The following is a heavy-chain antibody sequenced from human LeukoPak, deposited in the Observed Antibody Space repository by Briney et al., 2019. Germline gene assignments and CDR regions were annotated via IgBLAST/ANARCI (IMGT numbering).Heavy chain of an antibody. D-gene: IGHD5/OR15-5a*01. CDR3: ARGLRRGQVRARPGSTHFDY. CDR2: INHSGST. CDR1: GGSFSGYY. V-gene: IGHV4-34*01. Sequence: KPSETLSLTCAVYGGSFSGYYWSWIRQPPGKGLEWIGEINHSGSTNYNPSLKSRVTISVDTSKNQFSLKLSSVTAADTAVYYCARGLRRGQVRARPGSTHFDYWGQGTLVTVSS. J-gene: IGHJ4*02.